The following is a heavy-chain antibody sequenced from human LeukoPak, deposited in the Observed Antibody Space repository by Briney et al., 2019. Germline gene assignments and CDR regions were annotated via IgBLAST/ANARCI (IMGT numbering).Heavy chain of an antibody. Sequence: PGGSLRLSCAASGFTFSRYWMHLVRQAPGKGLVWVSCIKSDGSSTSTADSAKGRFTISRDNAKNTVYLQMNSLRAEDTAVYYCVRDNRSYNFDYWGQGTLVTVSS. CDR2: IKSDGSST. D-gene: IGHD1-26*01. J-gene: IGHJ4*02. V-gene: IGHV3-74*01. CDR3: VRDNRSYNFDY. CDR1: GFTFSRYW.